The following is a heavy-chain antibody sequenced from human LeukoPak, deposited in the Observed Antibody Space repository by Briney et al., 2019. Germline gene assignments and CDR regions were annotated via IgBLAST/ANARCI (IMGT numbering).Heavy chain of an antibody. CDR2: IYYSGST. J-gene: IGHJ4*02. CDR3: ASGIVGAYLDY. V-gene: IGHV4-59*01. D-gene: IGHD1-26*01. CDR1: GGSFSGYY. Sequence: SETLSLTCAVYGGSFSGYYWSWIRQPPGKGLEWIGYIYYSGSTNYNPSLKSRVTISVDTSKNQFSLKLSSVTAADTAVYYCASGIVGAYLDYRGQGTLVTVSS.